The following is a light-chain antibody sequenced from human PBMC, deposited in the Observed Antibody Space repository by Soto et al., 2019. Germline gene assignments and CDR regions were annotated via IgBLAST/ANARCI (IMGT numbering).Light chain of an antibody. V-gene: IGLV2-14*01. CDR2: EVT. CDR3: YSYRSGSAHV. J-gene: IGLJ1*01. CDR1: SSDVGGYNR. Sequence: QSVLTQPASVSGSPGQSITISCTGTSSDVGGYNRVSWYQQHPDKAPKLIIYEVTNRPSGISNRSSGSKSGDTASLTISGLQAEDEAAYYCYSYRSGSAHVFGTGTKVTVL.